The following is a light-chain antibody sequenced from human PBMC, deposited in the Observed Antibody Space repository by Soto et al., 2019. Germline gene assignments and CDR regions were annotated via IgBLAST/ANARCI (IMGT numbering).Light chain of an antibody. CDR1: SSDVGGYNY. J-gene: IGLJ1*01. CDR2: EVS. V-gene: IGLV2-14*01. CDR3: SSYISSSSPYV. Sequence: QSVLTQPASVSGSPGQSITISCTGTSSDVGGYNYVSWYQQHPGKAPKLLIYEVSNRPSGVSIRFSGPKSGNTASLTISGLQAEDEADYYCSSYISSSSPYVFGTGTKVTVL.